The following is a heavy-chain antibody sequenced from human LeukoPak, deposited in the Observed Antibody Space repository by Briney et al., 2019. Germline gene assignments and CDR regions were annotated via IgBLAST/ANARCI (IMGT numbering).Heavy chain of an antibody. J-gene: IGHJ4*02. Sequence: SETLSLTCTVSGGTISSYYWSWIRQPPGKGLEWIGNIYYSGSANHNPSLKSRVTISRDTSKNQFSLKLTSVTTADTAVYYCARAGGVKTAALDLDYWGQGTLVTVSS. CDR3: ARAGGVKTAALDLDY. V-gene: IGHV4-59*01. CDR1: GGTISSYY. CDR2: IYYSGSA. D-gene: IGHD6-25*01.